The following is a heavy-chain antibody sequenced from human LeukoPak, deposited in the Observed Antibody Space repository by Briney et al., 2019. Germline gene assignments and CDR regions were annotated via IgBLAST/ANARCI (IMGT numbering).Heavy chain of an antibody. Sequence: ASVKVSFKASGYTFSAYYIHWVRQAPGQGLEWMGWLNPYSGDTNYIQRFQGRVTKTRDTSISPAYMEMGRLRSDDTAVYYCARDKAGRGTGWYLSDFWGQGTLVTVSS. D-gene: IGHD6-19*01. J-gene: IGHJ4*02. CDR3: ARDKAGRGTGWYLSDF. V-gene: IGHV1-2*02. CDR1: GYTFSAYY. CDR2: LNPYSGDT.